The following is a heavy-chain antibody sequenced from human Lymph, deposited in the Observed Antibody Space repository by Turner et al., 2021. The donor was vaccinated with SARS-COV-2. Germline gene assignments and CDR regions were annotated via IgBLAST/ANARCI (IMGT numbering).Heavy chain of an antibody. CDR1: GFTFSSYS. CDR2: ITFTSSNI. J-gene: IGHJ4*02. V-gene: IGHV3-21*01. CDR3: ARGPPDFPYYFDY. Sequence: EVQLVESGGGLVKPGGSLRLSCSASGFTFSSYSMTWVRQAPGKGLEGFSSITFTSSNIYYADSLKGRFTISRDNAKNSLYLQMNSLRAEDTAVYYCARGPPDFPYYFDYWGQGTLVTVSS.